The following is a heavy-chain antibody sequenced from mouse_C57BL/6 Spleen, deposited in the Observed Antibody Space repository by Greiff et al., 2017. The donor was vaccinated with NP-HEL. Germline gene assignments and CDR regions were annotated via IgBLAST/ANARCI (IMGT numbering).Heavy chain of an antibody. D-gene: IGHD1-1*01. J-gene: IGHJ4*01. V-gene: IGHV1-69*01. CDR1: GYTFTSYW. CDR2: IDPSDSYT. CDR3: ASIYYGSSHAMDY. Sequence: QVQLHQPGAELVMPGASVKLSCKASGYTFTSYWMHWVKQRPGQGLEWIGEIDPSDSYTNYNQKFKGKSTLTVDKSSSTAYMQLSSLTSEDSAVYYCASIYYGSSHAMDYWGQGTSVTVSS.